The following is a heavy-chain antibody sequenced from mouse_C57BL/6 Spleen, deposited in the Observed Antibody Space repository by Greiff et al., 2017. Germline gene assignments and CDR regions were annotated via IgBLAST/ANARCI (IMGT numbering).Heavy chain of an antibody. Sequence: QVQLQQSGAELVRPGASVTLSCKASGYTFTDYEMHWVKQTPVHGLEWIGAIDPETGGTAYNQKFKGKAILTADKSSSTAYMELRSLTSEDSAVYYCTRDYYGSSPHYFDYWGQGTTLTVSS. CDR1: GYTFTDYE. CDR2: IDPETGGT. CDR3: TRDYYGSSPHYFDY. J-gene: IGHJ2*01. V-gene: IGHV1-15*01. D-gene: IGHD1-1*01.